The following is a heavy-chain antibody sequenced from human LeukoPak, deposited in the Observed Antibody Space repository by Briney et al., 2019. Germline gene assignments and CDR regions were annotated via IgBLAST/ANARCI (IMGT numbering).Heavy chain of an antibody. CDR2: INSDGSST. J-gene: IGHJ6*03. Sequence: GGSLRLCCAASGFTFSSYWMHWVRHAPGKGLVGVSRINSDGSSTSYADSVKGRFTISRDNAKNTLYLQMNSLRAEDTAVYYCAKAGRLAAAGYYYYYYMDVWGKGTTVTISS. D-gene: IGHD6-13*01. V-gene: IGHV3-74*01. CDR1: GFTFSSYW. CDR3: AKAGRLAAAGYYYYYYMDV.